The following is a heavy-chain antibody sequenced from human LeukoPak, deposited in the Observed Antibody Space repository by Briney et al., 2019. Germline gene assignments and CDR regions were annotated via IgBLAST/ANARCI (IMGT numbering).Heavy chain of an antibody. D-gene: IGHD2-15*01. CDR3: ARAITRYCSGGTCGFDY. V-gene: IGHV1-18*01. CDR1: GYTFTSYG. CDR2: INAYNGNT. J-gene: IGHJ4*02. Sequence: GASVKVSCKASGYTFTSYGISWVRQAPGQGLEWMGWINAYNGNTNYAQKFQDRVTLTTDTSTSTVYMELRSLRSDDTAVYYCARAITRYCSGGTCGFDYWGQGTLVTVSS.